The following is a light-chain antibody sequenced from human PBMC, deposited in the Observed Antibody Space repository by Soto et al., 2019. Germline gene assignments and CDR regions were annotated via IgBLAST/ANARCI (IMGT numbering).Light chain of an antibody. CDR1: QGINKL. V-gene: IGKV1D-16*01. Sequence: DIQMTQSPSSLSASVGERVTITCRASQGINKLVAWYQQKPEKAPKSLIFAASTLQSGVPSRFSGSGSGTYFTLTISSLQPEDFATYYCQQYDSYPVTFGQGTRLEIK. J-gene: IGKJ5*01. CDR3: QQYDSYPVT. CDR2: AAS.